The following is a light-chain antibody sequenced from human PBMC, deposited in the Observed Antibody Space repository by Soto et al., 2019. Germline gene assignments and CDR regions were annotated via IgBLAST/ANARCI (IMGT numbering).Light chain of an antibody. CDR3: QQYGSSPFLT. Sequence: EIVLTQSPGTLSLSPGERATLSCRASQSVSSSYLAWYQQKPGQAPRLLIYVASSRATGIPDRFSGSGSGTDFTLTISRLEPEDFAVYYCQQYGSSPFLTFGGGTKVEIK. CDR1: QSVSSSY. J-gene: IGKJ4*01. V-gene: IGKV3-20*01. CDR2: VAS.